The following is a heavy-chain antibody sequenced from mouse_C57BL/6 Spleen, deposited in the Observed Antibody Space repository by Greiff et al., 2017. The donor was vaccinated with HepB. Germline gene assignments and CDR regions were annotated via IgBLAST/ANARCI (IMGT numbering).Heavy chain of an antibody. CDR2: IYPGDGDT. CDR1: GYAFSSSW. Sequence: QVQLQQSGPELVKPGASVKISCKASGYAFSSSWMNWVKRRPGKGLEWIGRIYPGDGDTNYNGKFKGKATLTADKSSSTAYMQLSSLTSEDSAVYFCARETGAWFAYWGQGTLVTVSA. V-gene: IGHV1-82*01. D-gene: IGHD1-1*02. J-gene: IGHJ3*01. CDR3: ARETGAWFAY.